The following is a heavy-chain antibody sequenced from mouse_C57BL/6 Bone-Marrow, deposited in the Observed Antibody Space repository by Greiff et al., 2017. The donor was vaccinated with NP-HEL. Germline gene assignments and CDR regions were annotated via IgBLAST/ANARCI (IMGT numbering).Heavy chain of an antibody. CDR1: GFSLTSYG. J-gene: IGHJ2*01. Sequence: VQLQQSGPGLVQPSQSLSITCTVSGFSLTSYGVHWVRQSPGKGLEWLGVIRSGGSTDYNAAFISRLSISKDNSKSQVFFKMNSLQAADTAIYYCARWNYGPYFDYWGQGTTLTVSS. CDR2: IRSGGST. CDR3: ARWNYGPYFDY. V-gene: IGHV2-2*01. D-gene: IGHD1-2*01.